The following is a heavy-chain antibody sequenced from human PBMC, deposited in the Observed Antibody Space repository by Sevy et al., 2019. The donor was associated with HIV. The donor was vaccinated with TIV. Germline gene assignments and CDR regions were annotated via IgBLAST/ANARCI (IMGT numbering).Heavy chain of an antibody. J-gene: IGHJ4*02. CDR2: HSYDGSTQ. D-gene: IGHD6-19*01. Sequence: GGSLRLSCAASGFSVSSHAMHWVRQAPGKGLEWVALHSYDGSTQYYADSVKGRFSISRDNSKNILYLQMNSLRPADTALYYCTRDAGYSVGWYPSNYWGQGTLVTVSS. V-gene: IGHV3-30*04. CDR3: TRDAGYSVGWYPSNY. CDR1: GFSVSSHA.